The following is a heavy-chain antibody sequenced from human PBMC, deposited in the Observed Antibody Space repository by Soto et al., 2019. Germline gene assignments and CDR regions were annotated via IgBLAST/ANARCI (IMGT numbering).Heavy chain of an antibody. J-gene: IGHJ6*02. Sequence: PVGSLRLSCAASGFTFSSYEMNWVRQAPGKGLEWVSYISSSGSTIYYADSVKGRFTISRDNAKNSLYLQMNSLRAEDTAVYYCARGEGLNYYYYGMDVWGQGTTVTVSS. CDR3: ARGEGLNYYYYGMDV. V-gene: IGHV3-48*03. CDR1: GFTFSSYE. D-gene: IGHD3-16*01. CDR2: ISSSGSTI.